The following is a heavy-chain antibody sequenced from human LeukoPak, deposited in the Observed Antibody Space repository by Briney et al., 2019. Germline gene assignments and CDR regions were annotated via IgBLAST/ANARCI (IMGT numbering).Heavy chain of an antibody. J-gene: IGHJ4*02. Sequence: GGSLRLSCAASGFTFSSYSMNWVRQAPGKGLGWVSSISSSSYIYYADSVKGRFTISRDNAKNSLYLQMNSLRAEDTAVYYCARGEIAAFDYWGQGTLVTVFS. V-gene: IGHV3-21*01. CDR3: ARGEIAAFDY. CDR1: GFTFSSYS. D-gene: IGHD6-13*01. CDR2: ISSSSYI.